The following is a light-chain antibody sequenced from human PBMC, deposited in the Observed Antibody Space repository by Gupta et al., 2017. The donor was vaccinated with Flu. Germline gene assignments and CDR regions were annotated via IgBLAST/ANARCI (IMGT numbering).Light chain of an antibody. Sequence: PAPLSLSPGERATLSCRASQKVETCLGWYQQKPGQVPRLLVYGAYNRGTGLSDRFSGSGSETDFTLTISSREAEDFAVYYCQQGDNRPITFGQGTRLDIK. CDR1: QKVETC. CDR3: QQGDNRPIT. V-gene: IGKV3-11*01. J-gene: IGKJ5*01. CDR2: GAY.